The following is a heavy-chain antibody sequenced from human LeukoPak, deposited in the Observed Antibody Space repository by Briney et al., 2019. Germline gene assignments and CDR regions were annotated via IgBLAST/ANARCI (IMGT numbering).Heavy chain of an antibody. CDR3: AKDRVYYFDSSGYSCDY. J-gene: IGHJ4*02. D-gene: IGHD3-22*01. V-gene: IGHV4-4*07. CDR2: IYTSGST. CDR1: GGSISSYY. Sequence: SETLSLTCTVSGGSISSYYWSWIRQPAGKGLEWIGRIYTSGSTNYNPSLKSRVTMSVDTSKNQFSLKLSSVTAEDTAVYYCAKDRVYYFDSSGYSCDYWGQGSLVTVSS.